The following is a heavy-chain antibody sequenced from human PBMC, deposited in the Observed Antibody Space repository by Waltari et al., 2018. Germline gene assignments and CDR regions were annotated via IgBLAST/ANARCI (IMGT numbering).Heavy chain of an antibody. CDR3: ASRPYGVEWFEP. CDR1: GGTFSSYA. J-gene: IGHJ5*02. CDR2: IIPIFGTA. V-gene: IGHV1-69*01. Sequence: QVQLVQSGAEVKKPGSSVKVSCKASGGTFSSYAISWVRQAPGQGLEWMGGIIPIFGTANYEQKFQGRVTSTADEDTSTAYMELSSLRSEDTAVHYCASRPYGVEWFEPWGQGTLVTVSS. D-gene: IGHD4-17*01.